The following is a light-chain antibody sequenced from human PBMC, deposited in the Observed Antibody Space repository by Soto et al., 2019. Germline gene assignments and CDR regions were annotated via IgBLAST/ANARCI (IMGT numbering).Light chain of an antibody. V-gene: IGKV3D-15*01. CDR1: QSVSSN. J-gene: IGKJ3*01. Sequence: EIVMTQSPATLSVSPGERATLSCRASQSVSSNLAWYQQKPGQVPRLLIYGASTRATGIPARFSGSGSGTELTLPISSLQSEDFAVYYCQQYNNWPFTFGPGTKVDIK. CDR2: GAS. CDR3: QQYNNWPFT.